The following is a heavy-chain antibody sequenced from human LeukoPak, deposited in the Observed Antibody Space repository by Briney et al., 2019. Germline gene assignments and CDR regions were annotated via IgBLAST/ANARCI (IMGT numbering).Heavy chain of an antibody. J-gene: IGHJ4*02. CDR3: ARGRAARLHY. D-gene: IGHD6-6*01. Sequence: PSETLSLTCAVHGGSFSGYYWSWIRQPPGKGLEWIGEINHSGSTNYNPSLKSRVTISVDTSKNQFSLKLSSVTAADTAVYYCARGRAARLHYWGQGTLVTVSS. CDR1: GGSFSGYY. V-gene: IGHV4-34*01. CDR2: INHSGST.